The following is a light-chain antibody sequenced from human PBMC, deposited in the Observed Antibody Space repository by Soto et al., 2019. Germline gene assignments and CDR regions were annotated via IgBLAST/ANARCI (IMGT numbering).Light chain of an antibody. CDR1: SSDVGAYNY. J-gene: IGLJ1*01. CDR3: SSYTSSSTLV. V-gene: IGLV2-14*01. Sequence: QSVLTQPASVSGSPGQSITISCTGTSSDVGAYNYVSWYQQHPDKAPKVMIYEVTNRPSGVSNRFSGSKSGNTASLTISGLQAEDEADYYCSSYTSSSTLVFGTGTKVTVL. CDR2: EVT.